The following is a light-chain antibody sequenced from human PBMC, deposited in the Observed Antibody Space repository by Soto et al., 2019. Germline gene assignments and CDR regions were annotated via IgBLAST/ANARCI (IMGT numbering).Light chain of an antibody. CDR3: LLSYSGAWV. CDR2: ETS. V-gene: IGLV7-46*01. Sequence: QAVVTQEPSLTVSPGGTVTLTCDSSTGAVTSGHYPYWFQQKPGQAPRTLIYETSKKQSWTPARFSGSLLGGKAALTLSGAQPEDEAEYYCLLSYSGAWVFGGGTKLTVL. CDR1: TGAVTSGHY. J-gene: IGLJ3*02.